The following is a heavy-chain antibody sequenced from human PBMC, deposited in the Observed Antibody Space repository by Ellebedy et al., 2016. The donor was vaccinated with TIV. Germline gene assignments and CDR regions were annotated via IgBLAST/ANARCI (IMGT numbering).Heavy chain of an antibody. V-gene: IGHV4-4*08. CDR3: AGVPLGLLLPEHWYLDV. CDR1: GVSVTDYY. J-gene: IGHJ2*01. CDR2: IVHTATT. Sequence: MPSETLSLTCRISGVSVTDYYWNWIRQSPGKGPEWIGYIVHTATTDYSTSLRSRVTISLESSRNLFSLEFTSVTAADTAVYYCAGVPLGLLLPEHWYLDVWGRGTLVTVSS. D-gene: IGHD7-27*01.